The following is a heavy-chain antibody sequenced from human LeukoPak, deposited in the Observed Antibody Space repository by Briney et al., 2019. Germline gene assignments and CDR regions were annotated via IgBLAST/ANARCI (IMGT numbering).Heavy chain of an antibody. CDR3: AREGGDGYNDFDY. D-gene: IGHD5-24*01. Sequence: PSETLSLTCAVYDGSFSGYYWSWIRQPPGKGLEWIGEINHSGSTNYNPSLKSRVTISLDTSKSQFSLKLSSVTAADTAVYYCAREGGDGYNDFDYWGQGTLVTVSS. CDR2: INHSGST. V-gene: IGHV4-34*01. CDR1: DGSFSGYY. J-gene: IGHJ4*02.